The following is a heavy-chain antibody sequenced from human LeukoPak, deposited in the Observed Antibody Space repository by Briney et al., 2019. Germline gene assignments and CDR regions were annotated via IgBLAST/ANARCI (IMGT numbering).Heavy chain of an antibody. CDR3: AGEGHYYDSTGYYYGGEDY. CDR1: GGSITSYY. V-gene: IGHV4-4*07. D-gene: IGHD3-22*01. Sequence: KPSETLSLTCTVSGGSITSYYWSWIRQPAGKGLEWIGRIYTRGSTNYNPSLKSRVTLSVDTSRNQFSLKLTSVTAADTAVYYCAGEGHYYDSTGYYYGGEDYWGQGTLVTVSS. J-gene: IGHJ4*02. CDR2: IYTRGST.